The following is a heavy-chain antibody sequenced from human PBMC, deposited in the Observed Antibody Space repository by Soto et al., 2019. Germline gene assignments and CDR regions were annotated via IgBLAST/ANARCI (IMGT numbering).Heavy chain of an antibody. J-gene: IGHJ3*02. CDR1: GYTFSSHW. CDR2: INPDGSFT. CDR3: ARPRSMSSSGFDI. D-gene: IGHD6-6*01. Sequence: EVQLVESGGGLVQPGGSLRLSCVASGYTFSSHWIHWVRQAPGQGLVGVSRINPDGSFTSYADSVKGRFTISRDNAKNKLYLEMNSLRAEDTAVYYCARPRSMSSSGFDIWGQGTMVTVSS. V-gene: IGHV3-74*01.